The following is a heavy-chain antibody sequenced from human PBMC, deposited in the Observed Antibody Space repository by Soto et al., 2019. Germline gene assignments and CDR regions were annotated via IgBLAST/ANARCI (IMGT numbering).Heavy chain of an antibody. V-gene: IGHV3-73*01. Sequence: EVQLVESGGGLVQPGGSLKLSCAASGFTFSGSAMHWVRQASGQGLEWVGRIRSKADSYATGYAASVKGRFTISRDDSKNTAYLQMNSLKIEDTAVYYCTRHAHSMDGDFDLWGSGTLVTVSS. CDR2: IRSKADSYAT. D-gene: IGHD3-10*01. CDR1: GFTFSGSA. J-gene: IGHJ2*01. CDR3: TRHAHSMDGDFDL.